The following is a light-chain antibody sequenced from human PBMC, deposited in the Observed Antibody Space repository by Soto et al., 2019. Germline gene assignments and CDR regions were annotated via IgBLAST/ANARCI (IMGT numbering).Light chain of an antibody. J-gene: IGKJ2*01. CDR3: QQTYRFPYT. CDR1: QSSSDY. V-gene: IGKV1-39*01. CDR2: AAS. Sequence: DIQMTQSPSSLSASVGDRVTISCRASQSSSDYLHWYQQRPGQAPKLLIYAASNLQSGVPSRFTGSESGTDFTLTISNLQPEDFATFYCQQTYRFPYTFGQGTKVDI.